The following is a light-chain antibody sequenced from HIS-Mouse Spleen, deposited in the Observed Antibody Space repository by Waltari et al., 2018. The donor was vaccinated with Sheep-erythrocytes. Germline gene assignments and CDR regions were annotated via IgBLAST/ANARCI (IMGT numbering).Light chain of an antibody. CDR1: SSDVGGYNY. CDR3: CSYAGSYTVV. Sequence: QSALTQPPSASGSPGQSVTISCTVTSSDVGGYNYVSWYQQPPGNAPKLMIYDVSKRPSGVPDRFSGSKSGNTASLTISGLQAEDEADYYCCSYAGSYTVVFGGGTKLTVL. CDR2: DVS. V-gene: IGLV2-11*01. J-gene: IGLJ2*01.